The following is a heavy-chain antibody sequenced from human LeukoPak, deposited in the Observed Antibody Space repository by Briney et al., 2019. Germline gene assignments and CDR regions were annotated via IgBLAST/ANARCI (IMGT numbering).Heavy chain of an antibody. CDR2: IYTGDCDT. CDR3: ARGRYERTNYYYYGMDV. V-gene: IGHV5-51*01. CDR1: GYSCTSYW. J-gene: IGHJ6*02. Sequence: GALLLISCEGSGYSCTSYWSGWVRQVGGKRVEWMGIIYTGDCDTSYSPDFQGHVTVAAAKTLSTAYLRCGILEASDTAMYHCARGRYERTNYYYYGMDVWGQGTTVPLSS. D-gene: IGHD1-7*01.